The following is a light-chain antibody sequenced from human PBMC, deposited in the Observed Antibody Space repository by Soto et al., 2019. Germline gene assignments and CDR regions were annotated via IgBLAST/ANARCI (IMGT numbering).Light chain of an antibody. CDR2: GAC. J-gene: IGKJ1*01. CDR3: QQYGSSPRT. CDR1: QSVSSSY. Sequence: EIVLTQSPGTLSLSPGEIATLSFRASQSVSSSYLAWYQQKPGQAPRLLIYGACSRATGIPDRFSGSGSGTDFTLTISRLEPEDFAVYYCQQYGSSPRTFGQGTKVEIK. V-gene: IGKV3-20*01.